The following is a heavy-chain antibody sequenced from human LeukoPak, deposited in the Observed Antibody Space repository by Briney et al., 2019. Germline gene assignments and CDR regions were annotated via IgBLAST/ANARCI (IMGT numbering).Heavy chain of an antibody. CDR3: ARGAATSPTLGLDY. CDR2: IYTGGSP. Sequence: GGSLRLSCVASGFTVTSNYVTWVRQAPGKGLEWVSVIYTGGSPYYADSVKGRFAISRDISKNTVYLQMYSLRAEDTAVYYCARGAATSPTLGLDYWGQGTLVTVSS. D-gene: IGHD6-25*01. J-gene: IGHJ4*02. V-gene: IGHV3-53*01. CDR1: GFTVTSNY.